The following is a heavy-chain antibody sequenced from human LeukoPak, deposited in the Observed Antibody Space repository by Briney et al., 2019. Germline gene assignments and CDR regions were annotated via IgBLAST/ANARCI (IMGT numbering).Heavy chain of an antibody. Sequence: PGGSLRLSCAASGFIFSNYGMNWVRQAPGKGLEWVSSIGSSGSYIYYADSLTGRFTISRDNARNSLYLQMNSLRAEDTAVYYCARDPYSGTYGDTYYYYMDVWGKGTTVTISS. J-gene: IGHJ6*03. CDR2: IGSSGSYI. V-gene: IGHV3-21*01. CDR3: ARDPYSGTYGDTYYYYMDV. D-gene: IGHD1-26*01. CDR1: GFIFSNYG.